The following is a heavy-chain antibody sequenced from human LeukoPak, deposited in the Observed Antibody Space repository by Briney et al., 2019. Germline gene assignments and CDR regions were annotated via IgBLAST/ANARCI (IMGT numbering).Heavy chain of an antibody. CDR2: ISYDGSNK. Sequence: PGRSLRLSCAASGFTFSSYAMHWVRQAPGKGLEWVAVISYDGSNKYYADSVKGRFTISRDNSKNTLYLQMSSLRAEDTAVYYCARDLVLLWFGELSGPFDYWGQGTLVTVSS. CDR1: GFTFSSYA. CDR3: ARDLVLLWFGELSGPFDY. D-gene: IGHD3-10*01. V-gene: IGHV3-30-3*01. J-gene: IGHJ4*02.